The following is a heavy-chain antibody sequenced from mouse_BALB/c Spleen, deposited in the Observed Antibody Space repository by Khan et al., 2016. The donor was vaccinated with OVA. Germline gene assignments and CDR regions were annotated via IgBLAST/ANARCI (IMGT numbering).Heavy chain of an antibody. D-gene: IGHD1-1*01. V-gene: IGHV3-2*02. CDR1: GYSITSNYA. J-gene: IGHJ4*01. CDR3: ARKNYYGYAMDY. CDR2: ISYSGST. Sequence: EVELVESGPGLVKPSQSLSLTCTVTGYSITSNYAWNWIRQFPGNKLEWMGYISYSGSTSYNPNLKSQISITRDTSKNQFFLQLNSVTTEDTATYYCARKNYYGYAMDYWGQGTSVTVSS.